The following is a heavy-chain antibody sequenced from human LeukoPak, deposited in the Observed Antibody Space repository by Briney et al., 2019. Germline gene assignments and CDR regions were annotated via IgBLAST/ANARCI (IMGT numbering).Heavy chain of an antibody. CDR2: ISGSGGST. V-gene: IGHV3-23*01. J-gene: IGHJ4*02. Sequence: GGSLRLSCAASGFTFSSYAMNWVRQAPGKGLEWVSGISGSGGSTYYADSVKGRFTISRDNSKNTLYLQMNSLRVEDTAVYYCARGASRFGSGSYSRFDYWGQGTLVTVSS. CDR1: GFTFSSYA. D-gene: IGHD1-26*01. CDR3: ARGASRFGSGSYSRFDY.